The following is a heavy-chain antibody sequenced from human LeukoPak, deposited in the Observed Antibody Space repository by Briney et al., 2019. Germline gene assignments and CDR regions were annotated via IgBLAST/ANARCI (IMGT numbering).Heavy chain of an antibody. J-gene: IGHJ4*02. D-gene: IGHD3-10*01. CDR3: ARRVDGSGPHDH. Sequence: SETLSRTCTVSGGSISSSSYYWGWIRQPPGKGLEWIGSIYYSGSTYYNPSLKSRVTISVDTSKNQCSLKLSSVTAADTAVYYCARRVDGSGPHDHWGQGTLVAVSS. V-gene: IGHV4-39*01. CDR2: IYYSGST. CDR1: GGSISSSSYY.